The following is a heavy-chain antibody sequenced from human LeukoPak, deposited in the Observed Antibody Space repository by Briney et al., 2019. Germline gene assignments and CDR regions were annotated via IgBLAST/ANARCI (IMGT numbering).Heavy chain of an antibody. CDR1: GYTFTGYY. V-gene: IGHV1-2*02. J-gene: IGHJ6*02. CDR2: INPNSGGT. CDR3: ARYCTGGSCYIQYGMDV. D-gene: IGHD2-8*02. Sequence: ASVKVSCKASGYTFTGYYIHWVRQAPGQGLEWMGWINPNSGGTKYAQKFQGRVTMTRDTSISTAYMELSTLRSDDTAVYYCARYCTGGSCYIQYGMDVWGQGTTVTVSS.